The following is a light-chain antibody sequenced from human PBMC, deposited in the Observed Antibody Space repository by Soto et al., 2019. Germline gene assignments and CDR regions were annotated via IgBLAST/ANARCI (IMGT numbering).Light chain of an antibody. CDR3: TSYAGSNIWV. CDR1: SSDVSAYNY. Sequence: QSVLTQPPSASGSPGQSVTISCTGTSSDVSAYNYVSWYQQYPGKAPKLMIYEVSKRPSGVPDRFSGSKSGKTASLTVSGLQPEDEADYYCTSYAGSNIWVFGGGTKLTVL. V-gene: IGLV2-8*01. J-gene: IGLJ3*02. CDR2: EVS.